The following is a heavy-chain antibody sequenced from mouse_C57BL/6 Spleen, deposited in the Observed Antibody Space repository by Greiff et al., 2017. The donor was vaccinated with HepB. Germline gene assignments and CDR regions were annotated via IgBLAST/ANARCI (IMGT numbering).Heavy chain of an antibody. Sequence: QVHVKQSGAELARPGASVKMSCKASGYTFTSYTMHWVKQRPGQGLEWIGYINPSSGYTKYNQKFKDKATLTADKSSSTAYMQLSSLTSEDSAVYYCARGTTVDWYFDVWGTGTTVTVSS. J-gene: IGHJ1*03. D-gene: IGHD1-1*01. CDR2: INPSSGYT. CDR3: ARGTTVDWYFDV. CDR1: GYTFTSYT. V-gene: IGHV1-4*01.